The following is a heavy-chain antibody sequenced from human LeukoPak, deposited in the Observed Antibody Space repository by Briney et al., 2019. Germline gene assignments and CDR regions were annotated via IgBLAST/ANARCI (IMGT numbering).Heavy chain of an antibody. Sequence: GGSLRLSCAASGFTFNTYTMNWVRQAPGKGLEWVSSISSSSNNINYADSVKGRFTISRDNAMNSVHLQMNSLRAEDTAVYYCAKGILSPVIVPFDFWGQGTLVTVSS. CDR2: ISSSSNNI. V-gene: IGHV3-21*04. D-gene: IGHD2-15*01. J-gene: IGHJ4*02. CDR3: AKGILSPVIVPFDF. CDR1: GFTFNTYT.